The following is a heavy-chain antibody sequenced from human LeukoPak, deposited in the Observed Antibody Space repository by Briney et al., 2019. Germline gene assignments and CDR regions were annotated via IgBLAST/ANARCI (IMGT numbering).Heavy chain of an antibody. Sequence: PGGSLRLSCAASGFTFSSYGMHWVRQAPGKGLEWVAVIWYDGSNKYYADSVKGRFTISRDNSKNTLYLQMNSLRAEDTAVYYWARFYDSSGYYYFDYWGQGTLVTVSS. V-gene: IGHV3-33*01. CDR1: GFTFSSYG. CDR3: ARFYDSSGYYYFDY. J-gene: IGHJ4*02. D-gene: IGHD3-22*01. CDR2: IWYDGSNK.